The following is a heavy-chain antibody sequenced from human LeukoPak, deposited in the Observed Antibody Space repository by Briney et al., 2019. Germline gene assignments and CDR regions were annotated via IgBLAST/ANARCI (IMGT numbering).Heavy chain of an antibody. V-gene: IGHV3-48*03. J-gene: IGHJ5*02. CDR1: GFTFSSYE. Sequence: PGGSLRLSCAASGFTFSSYEMNWVRQAPGKGLEWISYVTSSGGTTYYADSVKGRFTISRDNAKNSLYLQMNSPRAEDTAVYYCAREGGSKNWFDPWGQGTLVTVSS. CDR2: VTSSGGTT. D-gene: IGHD1-26*01. CDR3: AREGGSKNWFDP.